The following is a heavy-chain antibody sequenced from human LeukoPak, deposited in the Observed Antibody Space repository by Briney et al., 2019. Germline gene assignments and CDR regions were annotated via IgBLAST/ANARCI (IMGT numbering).Heavy chain of an antibody. J-gene: IGHJ4*02. CDR3: ARDPTPGPPYSSSSGFDY. D-gene: IGHD6-6*01. V-gene: IGHV3-74*01. CDR2: INTDGSST. CDR1: GFTFSSYW. Sequence: PGGSLRLSCAASGFTFSSYWMHWVRQAPGKGLVWVSRINTDGSSTSYADSVKGRFTISRDNSKNTLYLQMNSLRAEDTAVYYCARDPTPGPPYSSSSGFDYWGQGTLVTVSS.